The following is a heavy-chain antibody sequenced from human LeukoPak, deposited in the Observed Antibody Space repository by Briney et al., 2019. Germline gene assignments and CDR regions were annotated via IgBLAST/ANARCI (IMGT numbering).Heavy chain of an antibody. V-gene: IGHV4-59*01. CDR2: IYYSGST. D-gene: IGHD2-15*01. CDR1: GGSINNYY. CDR3: ARRTIVVVVAASWFDP. J-gene: IGHJ5*02. Sequence: PSETLSLTCTVSGGSINNYYWSWIRQPPGKGLEWLGYIYYSGSTNYNPSLKSRVTISLDTSKNQFSLKLSSVTAADTAVYYCARRTIVVVVAASWFDPWGQGTLVTVSS.